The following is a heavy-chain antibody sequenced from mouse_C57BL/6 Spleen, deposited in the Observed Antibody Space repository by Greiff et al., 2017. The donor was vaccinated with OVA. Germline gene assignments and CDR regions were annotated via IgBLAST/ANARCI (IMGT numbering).Heavy chain of an antibody. CDR1: GFSLTSYG. V-gene: IGHV2-5*01. Sequence: VKLMESGPGLVQPSQSLSITCTVSGFSLTSYGVHWVRQSPGKGLELLGVIWRGGSTDYNAAFMSRLSITKDNSKSQVFFKMNGLQADDTAIYYCAKEGTTVVGRAWFAYWGQGTLVTVSA. CDR2: IWRGGST. D-gene: IGHD1-1*01. J-gene: IGHJ3*01. CDR3: AKEGTTVVGRAWFAY.